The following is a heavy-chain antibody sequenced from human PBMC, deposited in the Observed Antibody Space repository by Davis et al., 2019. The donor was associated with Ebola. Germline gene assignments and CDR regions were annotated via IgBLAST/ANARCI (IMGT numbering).Heavy chain of an antibody. CDR3: AKARYSYGYDYFDY. J-gene: IGHJ4*02. D-gene: IGHD5-18*01. CDR2: IRYDGSNK. V-gene: IGHV3-30*02. CDR1: GFTFSSYG. Sequence: GESLKISCAASGFTFSSYGMHWVRQAPGKGLEWVAFIRYDGSNKYYADSVKGRFTISRGSSKNTLYLQMNSLRAEDTAVYYCAKARYSYGYDYFDYWGQGTLVTVSS.